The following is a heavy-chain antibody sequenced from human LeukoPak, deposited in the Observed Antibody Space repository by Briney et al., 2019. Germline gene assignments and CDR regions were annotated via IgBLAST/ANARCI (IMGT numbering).Heavy chain of an antibody. V-gene: IGHV3-23*01. CDR1: GFTFSSYD. D-gene: IGHD1-26*01. J-gene: IGHJ6*02. Sequence: GGSLRLSCAASGFTFSSYDMSWVRQAPGKGLEWVSAISGSGGSKYYADSVKGRFTISIDNSKNTLSLQMNSLTAEDTAVYYCAKDGRKPTYYSYGIDVWGQGTTVTVSS. CDR3: AKDGRKPTYYSYGIDV. CDR2: ISGSGGSK.